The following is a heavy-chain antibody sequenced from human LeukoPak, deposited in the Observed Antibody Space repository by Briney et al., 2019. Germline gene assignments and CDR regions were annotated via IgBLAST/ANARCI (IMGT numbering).Heavy chain of an antibody. CDR2: VFNTGGT. Sequence: SETLSLTCTVPGAPIGSYHWNWIRQPSGKGLEWIGIVFNTGGTKPNPSLKSRVAISVDTSKNQFALKLTSVTAADTAVYYCVASYGGYVLDYWGQGALVIVSS. V-gene: IGHV4-59*01. D-gene: IGHD5-12*01. J-gene: IGHJ4*02. CDR3: VASYGGYVLDY. CDR1: GAPIGSYH.